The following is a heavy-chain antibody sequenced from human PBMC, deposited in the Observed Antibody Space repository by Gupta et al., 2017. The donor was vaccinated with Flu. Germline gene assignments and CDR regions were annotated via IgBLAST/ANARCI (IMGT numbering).Heavy chain of an antibody. CDR2: INPNTGDT. CDR3: AKSASSGTRYCYNGGMDV. J-gene: IGHJ6*02. D-gene: IGHD5-18*01. CDR1: GYGLSDSY. V-gene: IGHV1-2*02. Sequence: QAQLAHSGAEVKKPGASLRVYCKASGYGLSDSYLPWARAHPGQRLECLGWINPNTGDTKYARKFEGRVTLTRDTSINTAYVELSGLKSDNAALYYGAKSASSGTRYCYNGGMDVWGQGTTVTVSS.